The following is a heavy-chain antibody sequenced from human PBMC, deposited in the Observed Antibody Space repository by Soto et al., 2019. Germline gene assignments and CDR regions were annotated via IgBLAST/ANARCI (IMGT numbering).Heavy chain of an antibody. CDR2: ISYDGSNK. V-gene: IGHV3-30-3*01. CDR3: ARHKRDLRFLEWSYYFDY. CDR1: GFTFSSYA. Sequence: QVQLVESGGGVVQPGRSLRLSCAASGFTFSSYAMHWVRQAPGKGLEWVAVISYDGSNKYYADSVKGRFSISRDNSKNTLYLQMNSPRAEDTAVYYCARHKRDLRFLEWSYYFDYWGQGTLVTVSS. J-gene: IGHJ4*02. D-gene: IGHD3-3*01.